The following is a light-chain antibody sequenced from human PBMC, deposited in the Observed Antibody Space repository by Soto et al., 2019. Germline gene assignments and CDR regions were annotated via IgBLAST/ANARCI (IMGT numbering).Light chain of an antibody. CDR2: DVS. Sequence: QSALTQPPSVSGSPGQSVTISCTGTSSDVGSYNRVSWYQQPPGTAPKLMISDVSNRPSGVPDRFSGSKSGNTASLTISGLQAEDEADYYCSSYTSSDTHVFGTGTKLTFL. J-gene: IGLJ1*01. CDR3: SSYTSSDTHV. CDR1: SSDVGSYNR. V-gene: IGLV2-18*02.